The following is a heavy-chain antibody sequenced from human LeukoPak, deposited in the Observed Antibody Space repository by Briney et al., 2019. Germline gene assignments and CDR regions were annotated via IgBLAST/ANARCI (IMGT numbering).Heavy chain of an antibody. CDR1: GGPISSGSYY. Sequence: SETLSLTCTVSGGPISSGSYYWSWIRQPPGKGLEWIGEINHSGSTNYNPSLKSRVTISVDTSKNQFSLKLSSVTAADTAVYYCARESRYYDSSGYVTTFDYWGQGTLVTVSS. J-gene: IGHJ4*02. CDR3: ARESRYYDSSGYVTTFDY. V-gene: IGHV4-39*07. CDR2: INHSGST. D-gene: IGHD3-22*01.